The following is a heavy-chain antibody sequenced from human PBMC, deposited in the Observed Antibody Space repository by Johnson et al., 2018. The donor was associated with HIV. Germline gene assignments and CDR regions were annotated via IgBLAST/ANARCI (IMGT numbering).Heavy chain of an antibody. V-gene: IGHV3-30*02. D-gene: IGHD1-26*01. CDR3: ARDLIVGATRGGAFDI. Sequence: QVQLVESGGGVVQPGGSLRLSCAASGFTFSSYGMHWVRQAPGKGLEWVAFIRYDGSNKYYADSVKGRFTISRDNSKNTLYLQMNSLRAEDTAVYYCARDLIVGATRGGAFDIWGQGTMVTVSS. CDR1: GFTFSSYG. CDR2: IRYDGSNK. J-gene: IGHJ3*02.